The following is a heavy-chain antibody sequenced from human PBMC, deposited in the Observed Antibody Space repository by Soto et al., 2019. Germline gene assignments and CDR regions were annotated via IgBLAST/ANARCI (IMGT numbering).Heavy chain of an antibody. CDR1: GFTFSSYS. D-gene: IGHD3-10*01. CDR3: ARNPSGDY. CDR2: INSRSSSI. Sequence: EVQLVESGGGLVKPGGSLRLSCAASGFTFSSYSMTWVRQAPGKGLEWVSSINSRSSSIYYADSVKGRFTISRGNAKNSLYLQMNSLRAEDTAVYYCARNPSGDYWGQGTLVTVSS. J-gene: IGHJ4*02. V-gene: IGHV3-21*01.